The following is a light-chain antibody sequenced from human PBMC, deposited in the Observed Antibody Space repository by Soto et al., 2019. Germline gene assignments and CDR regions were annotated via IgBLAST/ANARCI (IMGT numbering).Light chain of an antibody. Sequence: QPVLTQPPSASETPGQRVTISCSGSSSNIGSHYVYWYQQLPKTAPKLLIYRNNQRPSGVPDRFSGSKSGTSASLAISGLRSEDEADYYCAAWDESLSGVVFGGGTKLTVL. V-gene: IGLV1-47*01. J-gene: IGLJ2*01. CDR2: RNN. CDR3: AAWDESLSGVV. CDR1: SSNIGSHY.